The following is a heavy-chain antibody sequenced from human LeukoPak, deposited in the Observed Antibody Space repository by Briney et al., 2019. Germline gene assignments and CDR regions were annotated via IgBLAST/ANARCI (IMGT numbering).Heavy chain of an antibody. D-gene: IGHD3-22*01. Sequence: SVKVSCKASGGTFSSYAISWVRQALGQGLEWMGRIIPIFGTANYAQKFQGRVTITTDESTSTAYMELSSLRSEDTAVYYCARIYYDSSGYYFDYWGQGTLVTVSS. J-gene: IGHJ4*02. CDR3: ARIYYDSSGYYFDY. CDR2: IIPIFGTA. V-gene: IGHV1-69*05. CDR1: GGTFSSYA.